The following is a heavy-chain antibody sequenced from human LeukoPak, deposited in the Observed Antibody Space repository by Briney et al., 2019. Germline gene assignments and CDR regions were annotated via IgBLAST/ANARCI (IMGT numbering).Heavy chain of an antibody. Sequence: GGSLRLSCAASGFTFSRYDMHWVRQATGKGLEWISSIGTVGDTYYIGSVKGRSTISRENAKNSLYLQMNSLRAGDTAVYYCVRGGEIGFDSWGQGTLVTVSS. CDR3: VRGGEIGFDS. CDR2: IGTVGDT. D-gene: IGHD3-16*01. V-gene: IGHV3-13*04. J-gene: IGHJ5*01. CDR1: GFTFSRYD.